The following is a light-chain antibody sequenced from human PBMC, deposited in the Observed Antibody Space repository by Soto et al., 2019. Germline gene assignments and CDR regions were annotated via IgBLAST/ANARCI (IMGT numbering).Light chain of an antibody. CDR2: YDN. CDR3: AAWDDSLNGRV. V-gene: IGLV1-44*01. Sequence: QPVLTQPPSASGTPGQRVTISCSGSNSNIGSNTVNWYQQLPGTAPKLLIYYDNLRPSGVPDRISGSKSGTSASLAISGLQSDDEADYYCAAWDDSLNGRVFGTGTKVT. CDR1: NSNIGSNT. J-gene: IGLJ1*01.